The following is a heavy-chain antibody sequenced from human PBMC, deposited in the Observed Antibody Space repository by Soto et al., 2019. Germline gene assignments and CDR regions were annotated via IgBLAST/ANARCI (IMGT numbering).Heavy chain of an antibody. V-gene: IGHV3-66*01. CDR1: GFTVSTNY. CDR3: ARSLLWFGELHY. J-gene: IGHJ4*02. Sequence: EVQLVESGGGLVQPGGSLRLSCAASGFTVSTNYMSWVRRAPGKGLEWVSLTYPGGSSYYADSGKGRFTISRDNSNNTLCLQMNSLRAEDTAVYYCARSLLWFGELHYWGQGTLVTVSS. D-gene: IGHD3-10*01. CDR2: TYPGGSS.